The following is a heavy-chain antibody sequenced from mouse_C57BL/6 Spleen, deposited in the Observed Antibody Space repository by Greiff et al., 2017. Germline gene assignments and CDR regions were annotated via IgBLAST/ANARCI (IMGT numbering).Heavy chain of an antibody. CDR2: ISYDGSN. V-gene: IGHV3-6*01. CDR1: GYSITSGYY. Sequence: EVKLQESGPGLVKPSQSLSLTCSVTGYSITSGYYWNWIRQFPGNKLEWMGYISYDGSNNYNPSLKNRISITRDTSKNQFFLKLNSVTTEDTATYYCARKEGLLRYFDVWGTGTTVTVSS. CDR3: ARKEGLLRYFDV. J-gene: IGHJ1*03. D-gene: IGHD2-3*01.